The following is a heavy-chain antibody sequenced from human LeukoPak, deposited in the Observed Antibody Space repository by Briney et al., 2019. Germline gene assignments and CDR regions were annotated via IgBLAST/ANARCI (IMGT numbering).Heavy chain of an antibody. Sequence: SETLSLTCAVYGGSFSGYYWSWIRQPPGKGLEWIGEINHSGSTNYNPSLKSRVTISVDTSKNQVSLKLNSLTAADTAVYYCARGKGDLSMIVMIVAAVEFYFDSWGPGTLVTVSS. V-gene: IGHV4-34*01. CDR1: GGSFSGYY. CDR3: ARGKGDLSMIVMIVAAVEFYFDS. CDR2: INHSGST. J-gene: IGHJ4*02. D-gene: IGHD3-22*01.